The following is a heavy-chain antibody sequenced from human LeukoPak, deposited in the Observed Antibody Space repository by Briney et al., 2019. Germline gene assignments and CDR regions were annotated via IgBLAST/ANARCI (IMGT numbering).Heavy chain of an antibody. V-gene: IGHV3-23*01. CDR2: IFGSGGSP. CDR1: GFTFGSHA. CDR3: ARLRSSSFYYYYMDV. Sequence: PGGSLRLSCEASGFTFGSHAMYWVRQAPGKGLEWVAGIFGSGGSPHYADSVKGRFTISRDNAKNSLYLQMNSLRAEDTAVYYCARLRSSSFYYYYMDVWGKGTTVTVSS. J-gene: IGHJ6*03. D-gene: IGHD4-17*01.